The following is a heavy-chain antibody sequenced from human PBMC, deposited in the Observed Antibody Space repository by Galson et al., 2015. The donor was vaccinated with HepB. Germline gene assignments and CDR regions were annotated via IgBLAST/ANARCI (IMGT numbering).Heavy chain of an antibody. J-gene: IGHJ4*02. V-gene: IGHV3-15*01. CDR2: IKSKTDGGTT. Sequence: SLRLSCAASGFTFSNAWMSWVRQAPGKGLEWVGRIKSKTDGGTTDYAAPVKGRFTISRDDSKNTLYLQMNSLKTEDTAVYYCTTDQGGFGGYCSGGSCYMSDYWGQGTLVTVSS. D-gene: IGHD2-15*01. CDR1: GFTFSNAW. CDR3: TTDQGGFGGYCSGGSCYMSDY.